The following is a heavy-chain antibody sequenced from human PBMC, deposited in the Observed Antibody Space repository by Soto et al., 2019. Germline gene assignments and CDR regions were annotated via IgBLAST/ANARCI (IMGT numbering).Heavy chain of an antibody. CDR3: ARRKERSGPHYFDY. Sequence: ASVKVSCKASGYTFTSYYMHGVRQATGQGLEWMGWMNPYSGNKGYEQKFQGRVTVTRNTSISKVYMELSGLRPDDTAVYYCARRKERSGPHYFDYWGQGSQVTVSS. J-gene: IGHJ4*02. CDR2: MNPYSGNK. D-gene: IGHD6-25*01. V-gene: IGHV1-8*02. CDR1: GYTFTSYY.